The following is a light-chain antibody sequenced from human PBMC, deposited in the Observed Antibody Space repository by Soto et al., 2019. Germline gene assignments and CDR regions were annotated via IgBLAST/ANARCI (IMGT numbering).Light chain of an antibody. J-gene: IGLJ2*01. CDR1: SSNIGAGYD. CDR2: GNS. Sequence: QSVLTQPPSVSGAPGQRGTISCTGSSSNIGAGYDVHWYQQLPGTAPKLLIYGNSNRPSGVPDRFSGSKSGTSASLAITGLQAEDEADYYCQSYDSSLSCRVFGGGTKVTVL. V-gene: IGLV1-40*01. CDR3: QSYDSSLSCRV.